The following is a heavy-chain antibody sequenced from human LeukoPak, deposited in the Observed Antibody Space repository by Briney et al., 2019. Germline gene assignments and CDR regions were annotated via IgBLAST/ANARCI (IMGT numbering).Heavy chain of an antibody. CDR1: GGSFSGYY. J-gene: IGHJ3*02. CDR3: ARERKYYYDSSGYHVIAFDI. D-gene: IGHD3-22*01. CDR2: INHSGST. V-gene: IGHV4-34*01. Sequence: SETLSLTCAVYGGSFSGYYWSWIRQPPGKGLEWIGEINHSGSTNYNPSLKSRVTISVDTSKNQFPLKLSSVTAADTAVYYCARERKYYYDSSGYHVIAFDIWGQGTMVTVSS.